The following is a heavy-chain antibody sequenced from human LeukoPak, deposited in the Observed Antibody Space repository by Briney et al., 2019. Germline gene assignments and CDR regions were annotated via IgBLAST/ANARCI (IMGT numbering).Heavy chain of an antibody. CDR2: ISYDGSNK. CDR3: AKDRRDGYDYFEY. V-gene: IGHV3-30*18. D-gene: IGHD5-24*01. CDR1: GFTFSSYA. Sequence: PGGSLRLSCAASGFTFSSYAMHWVRQAPGKGLEWVAVISYDGSNKYYADSVKGRFTISRDNSKNTLYLQMNGLRAEDTAVYYCAKDRRDGYDYFEYWGQGTLVTVSS. J-gene: IGHJ4*02.